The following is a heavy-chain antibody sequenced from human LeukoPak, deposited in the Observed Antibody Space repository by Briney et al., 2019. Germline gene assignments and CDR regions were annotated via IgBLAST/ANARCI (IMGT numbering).Heavy chain of an antibody. D-gene: IGHD2-15*01. CDR1: GWSFSGYY. Sequence: SETLPLTCAVYGWSFSGYYWSWIRQPPGKGLEWIGEINHSGSTNYNPSVKNRVTISVGTSDKQFFLKQSYVTAADTPVFYLAGEVVAATPDYWGQGNLVTVSS. J-gene: IGHJ4*02. V-gene: IGHV4-34*01. CDR3: AGEVVAATPDY. CDR2: INHSGST.